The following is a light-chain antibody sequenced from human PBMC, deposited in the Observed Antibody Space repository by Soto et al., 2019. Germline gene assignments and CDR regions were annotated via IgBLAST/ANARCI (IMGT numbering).Light chain of an antibody. CDR2: EAS. J-gene: IGLJ2*01. V-gene: IGLV2-23*01. Sequence: QSVLTQPASVSGSPGQSITISCTGTSSDIGSYNLVSWYQHHPGKAPKLIIYEASKRPPGVSNRFSASTSGNTASLTFSGLQAEDESDYYCCSYAGSNTVVFGGGTKLTVL. CDR3: CSYAGSNTVV. CDR1: SSDIGSYNL.